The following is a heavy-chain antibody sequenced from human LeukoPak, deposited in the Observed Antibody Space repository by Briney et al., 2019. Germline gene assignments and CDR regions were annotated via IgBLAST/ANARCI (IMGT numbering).Heavy chain of an antibody. CDR2: ISYDGSNK. CDR1: GFTFSSYT. Sequence: GRSLRLSCAASGFTFSSYTMHWVRQAPGKGLEWVAVISYDGSNKYYADSVKGRFTISRDNSKNTLYLQMNSLRAEDTAAYYCARGAFYDSSGRTAGFDYWGQGTLVTVSS. CDR3: ARGAFYDSSGRTAGFDY. D-gene: IGHD3-22*01. J-gene: IGHJ4*02. V-gene: IGHV3-30-3*01.